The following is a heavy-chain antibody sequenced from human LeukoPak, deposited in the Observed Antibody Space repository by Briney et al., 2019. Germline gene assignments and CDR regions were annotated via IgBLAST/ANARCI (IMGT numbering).Heavy chain of an antibody. J-gene: IGHJ6*02. V-gene: IGHV4-34*01. D-gene: IGHD5-18*01. CDR3: AEGGYSCDPRGYYYYGMDV. CDR2: INHSGST. Sequence: KPSETLSLTCAVYGGSFSGYYWSWIRQPPGKGLEWIGEINHSGSTNYNPSLKSRVTVSVDTSKNQFSLKLSSVTAADTAVYYCAEGGYSCDPRGYYYYGMDVWGQGTTVTVSS. CDR1: GGSFSGYY.